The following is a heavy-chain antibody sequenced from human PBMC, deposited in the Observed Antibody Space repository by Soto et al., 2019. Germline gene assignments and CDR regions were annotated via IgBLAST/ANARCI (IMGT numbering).Heavy chain of an antibody. Sequence: QVQLQESGPGLVKPSETLSLTCTVSGGSISSYYWSWIRQPPGKGLEWIGYIYYSGSTNYNPSLKCRVTISVDTSKNQFSLKLSSVTAADTAVYYCARVGYSYGYRSYYYYMDVWGKGTTVTVSS. CDR1: GGSISSYY. CDR3: ARVGYSYGYRSYYYYMDV. D-gene: IGHD5-18*01. CDR2: IYYSGST. J-gene: IGHJ6*03. V-gene: IGHV4-59*01.